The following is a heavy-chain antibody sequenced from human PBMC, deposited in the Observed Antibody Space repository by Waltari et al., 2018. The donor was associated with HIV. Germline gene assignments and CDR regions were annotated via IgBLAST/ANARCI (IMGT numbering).Heavy chain of an antibody. CDR1: GGSFSGYQ. D-gene: IGHD2-15*01. V-gene: IGHV4-34*01. Sequence: AGLLKPSETLSLTCAVYGGSFSGYQWSWIRQPPGKGLEWIREINHSGSTNSNPSLKSRVTISVDTSKNQFSLKLSSVTAADTAVYYCATLPYGGRWYWGQGTLVTVSS. CDR2: INHSGST. J-gene: IGHJ4*02. CDR3: ATLPYGGRWY.